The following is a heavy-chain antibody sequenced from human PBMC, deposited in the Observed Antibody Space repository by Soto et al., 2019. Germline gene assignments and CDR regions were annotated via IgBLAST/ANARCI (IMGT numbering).Heavy chain of an antibody. D-gene: IGHD2-2*01. V-gene: IGHV4-61*01. Sequence: SETLSLTCIVSGGSVSSGSYYWSWIRQPPGKGLEWIGYIYYSGSTNYNPSLKSRVTISVDTSKNQFSLKLSSVTAADTAVYYCARVVVPAAMGFFGNWFDPWGQGTLVTVSS. CDR2: IYYSGST. CDR1: GGSVSSGSYY. J-gene: IGHJ5*02. CDR3: ARVVVPAAMGFFGNWFDP.